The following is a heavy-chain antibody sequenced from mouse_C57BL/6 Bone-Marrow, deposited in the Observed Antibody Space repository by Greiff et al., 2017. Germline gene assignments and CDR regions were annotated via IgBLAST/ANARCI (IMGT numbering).Heavy chain of an antibody. J-gene: IGHJ3*01. CDR3: TGSGGGGYGFAD. CDR2: IYPETGGT. Sequence: QVQLQQSGAELVRPGASATLSCKASGYTFTDYEMHWVKQTPVHGLEWIGAIYPETGGTAYNQKFKGKAILTADKSSSTAYMQLRSLTSEDSAVDYGTGSGGGGYGFADWGQGTLVTVSA. V-gene: IGHV1-15*01. D-gene: IGHD1-1*02. CDR1: GYTFTDYE.